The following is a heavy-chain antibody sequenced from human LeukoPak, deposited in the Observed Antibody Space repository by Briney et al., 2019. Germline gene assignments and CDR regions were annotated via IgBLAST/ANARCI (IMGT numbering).Heavy chain of an antibody. CDR2: IYYDGSEK. J-gene: IGHJ4*02. Sequence: PGGSLRLSCAVSGLTFRNYGMHWVRQAPGKGLEWVAIIYYDGSEKYYVDSVKGRFTISRDNSKNTLYLQMNSLRAEDTAVYYCAKVTQLAPFYWGQGTLVTVSS. CDR1: GLTFRNYG. CDR3: AKVTQLAPFY. V-gene: IGHV3-33*06. D-gene: IGHD6-13*01.